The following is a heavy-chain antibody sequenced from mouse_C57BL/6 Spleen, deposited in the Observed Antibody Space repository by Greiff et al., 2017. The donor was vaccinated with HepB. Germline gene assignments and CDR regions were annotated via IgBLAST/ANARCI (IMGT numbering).Heavy chain of an antibody. D-gene: IGHD1-1*01. CDR1: GYTFTSYW. CDR2: IDPSDSET. J-gene: IGHJ2*01. CDR3: ARADFYYGSSLDY. Sequence: VQLQQPGAELVRPGSSVKLSCKASGYTFTSYWMHWVKQRPIQGLEWIGNIDPSDSETHYNQKFKDKATLTVDKSSSTAYMQLSSLTSEDSAVYYCARADFYYGSSLDYWGQGTTLTVSS. V-gene: IGHV1-52*01.